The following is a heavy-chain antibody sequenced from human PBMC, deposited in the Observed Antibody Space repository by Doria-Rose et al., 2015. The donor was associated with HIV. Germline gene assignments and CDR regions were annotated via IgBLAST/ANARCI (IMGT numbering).Heavy chain of an antibody. CDR1: GGPINRGSYY. CDR3: AREGYTGSYYYFDF. Sequence: VQLQESGPGLVKPSQTLSLTCTVSGGPINRGSYYWTWIRQPAGKGLEWIGRVYTSGSTDQNSSLKSRVTMSVDTSRDQFSLKLTSVTAADTAVYYCAREGYTGSYYYFDFWGQGTPVTVSS. D-gene: IGHD1-26*01. CDR2: VYTSGST. J-gene: IGHJ4*02. V-gene: IGHV4-61*02.